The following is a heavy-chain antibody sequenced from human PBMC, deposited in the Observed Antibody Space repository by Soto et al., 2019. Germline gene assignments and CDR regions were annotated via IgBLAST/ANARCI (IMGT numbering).Heavy chain of an antibody. CDR1: GGSISSYY. D-gene: IGHD3-10*01. CDR3: ARQGFGPLHGLVDV. V-gene: IGHV4-59*08. J-gene: IGHJ6*02. Sequence: QVQLQESGPGLVKPSETLSLSCTVSGGSISSYYWSWFRQSPGKRMEWIGYVHHSWGSSYNPSLQSRVAISLDPSKSKFSLKVPSVTATDTAVYYCARQGFGPLHGLVDVWGQGTTVTVSS. CDR2: VHHSWGS.